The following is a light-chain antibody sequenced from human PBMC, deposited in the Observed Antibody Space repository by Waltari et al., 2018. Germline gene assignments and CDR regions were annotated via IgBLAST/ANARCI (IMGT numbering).Light chain of an antibody. V-gene: IGLV2-14*03. Sequence: QSALTQPASVSGSPGQSLTISCTGTSSDVGGYNYVSWYQQHPGGAPRLMIYGVTNRPSGLFIRFPGSKSGNTASLPISGLQPEDEAYYYCSSYTTSDTLIFAGGTKLTVL. J-gene: IGLJ2*01. CDR1: SSDVGGYNY. CDR3: SSYTTSDTLI. CDR2: GVT.